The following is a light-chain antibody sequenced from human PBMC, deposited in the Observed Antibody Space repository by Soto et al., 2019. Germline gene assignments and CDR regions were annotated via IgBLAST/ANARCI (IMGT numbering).Light chain of an antibody. Sequence: EIVLTQSPGTLSLSPGESATLSCRTSQSVSNNYLAWYQQKPGQTPRLLIYAASSRATGVPDRFSGSGSGTDFTLTVSRLEPEDFAVFYCQQYGNSPFTFGPGTKVEIK. CDR2: AAS. J-gene: IGKJ2*01. V-gene: IGKV3-20*01. CDR3: QQYGNSPFT. CDR1: QSVSNNY.